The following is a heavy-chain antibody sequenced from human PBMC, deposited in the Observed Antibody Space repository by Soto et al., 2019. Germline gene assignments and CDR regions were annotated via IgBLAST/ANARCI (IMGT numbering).Heavy chain of an antibody. J-gene: IGHJ4*02. CDR3: ATERLGFCDSDNCYRHYFDS. V-gene: IGHV1-24*01. Sequence: ASVKVSCKVSGDTLSELSIHWVRQAPGKGLEWMGRFDPEDDEIVYAQKFQGRVTMTEDTSTDTSYMEVTSLTSEDTAVYYCATERLGFCDSDNCYRHYFDSWGQGSLVT. CDR1: GDTLSELS. D-gene: IGHD2-21*02. CDR2: FDPEDDEI.